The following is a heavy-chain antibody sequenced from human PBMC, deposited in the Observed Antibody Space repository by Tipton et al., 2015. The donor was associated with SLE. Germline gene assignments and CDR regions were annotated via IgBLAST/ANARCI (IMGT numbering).Heavy chain of an antibody. CDR1: GFIFSSYN. CDR3: SRNSGWYKSPFDF. Sequence: SLRLSCAASGFIFSSYNMNWARQAPGKGLEWLSYISGSGSGIYYADSVKGRFTVSRDNAKNSLYLQMNNLRAEDTAVYYCSRNSGWYKSPFDFWGQGTLVTVSS. D-gene: IGHD6-19*01. V-gene: IGHV3-48*03. J-gene: IGHJ4*02. CDR2: ISGSGSGI.